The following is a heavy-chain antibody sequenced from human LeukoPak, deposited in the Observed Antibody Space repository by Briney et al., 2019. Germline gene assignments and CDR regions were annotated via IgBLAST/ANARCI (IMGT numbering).Heavy chain of an antibody. CDR1: GYTFTNYD. J-gene: IGHJ1*01. Sequence: GASVKVSCKASGYTFTNYDINWVRQATGQGLEWMGWMNPKSGNTGYAQKFQGRVTLTRNTSISTAYMELSSLRSEDTAVYYCARGRYCSADSCYGDFQHWGQGTLVTVSS. CDR2: MNPKSGNT. V-gene: IGHV1-8*01. D-gene: IGHD2-15*01. CDR3: ARGRYCSADSCYGDFQH.